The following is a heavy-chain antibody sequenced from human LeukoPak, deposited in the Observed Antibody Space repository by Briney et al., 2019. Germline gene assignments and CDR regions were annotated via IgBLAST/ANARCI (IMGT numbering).Heavy chain of an antibody. CDR3: AKESLGVTTPKNLNYYYGMDV. CDR2: ISGSGGST. V-gene: IGHV3-23*01. D-gene: IGHD4-17*01. Sequence: PGGSLRLSCAASGFTFSSYAMSWVRQAPGKGLEWVSAISGSGGSTYYADSVKGRFTISRDNSKNTLYLQMNSLRAEDTAVYYCAKESLGVTTPKNLNYYYGMDVWGQGTTVTVSS. CDR1: GFTFSSYA. J-gene: IGHJ6*02.